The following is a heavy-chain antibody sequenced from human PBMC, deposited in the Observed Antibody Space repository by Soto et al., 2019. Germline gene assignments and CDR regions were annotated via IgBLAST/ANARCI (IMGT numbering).Heavy chain of an antibody. CDR2: ISYDGSNK. D-gene: IGHD6-25*01. CDR1: GFTFSSYA. Sequence: PGGSLRLSCAASGFTFSSYAMHWVRQAPCKGLEWVAVISYDGSNKYYADSVKGRFTISRDNSKNTLYLQMNSLRAEDTAVYYCARPVRLSPALFDYWGQGTLVTVSS. V-gene: IGHV3-30-3*01. J-gene: IGHJ4*02. CDR3: ARPVRLSPALFDY.